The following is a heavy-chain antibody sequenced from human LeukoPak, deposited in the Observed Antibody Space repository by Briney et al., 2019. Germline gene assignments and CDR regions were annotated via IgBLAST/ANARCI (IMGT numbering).Heavy chain of an antibody. CDR3: ARVRLSPSGYFNWFDP. CDR2: ISAYNGDT. J-gene: IGHJ5*02. D-gene: IGHD5-12*01. Sequence: ASVKVSCKASGYTFTSYGISWVRQAPGQGLEWMGWISAYNGDTNYARKLQGRVTMTTDTSTSTAYMELRSLRSDDTAVYYCARVRLSPSGYFNWFDPWGQGTLVTVSS. CDR1: GYTFTSYG. V-gene: IGHV1-18*01.